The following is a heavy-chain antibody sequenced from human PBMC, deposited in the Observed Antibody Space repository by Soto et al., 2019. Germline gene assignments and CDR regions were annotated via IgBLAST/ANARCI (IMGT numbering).Heavy chain of an antibody. V-gene: IGHV3-11*01. D-gene: IGHD2-2*01. CDR2: ISSSGSTI. CDR3: ARDPRYCRSASCYDAYYYYYMDV. CDR1: GFTFSDYY. Sequence: QVQLVESGGGLVKPGGSLRLSCAASGFTFSDYYMTWIRQAPGKGLEWVSHISSSGSTIFYADSVKGRFTISRDKAKNSLYLQINSLRAEDTPVYYCARDPRYCRSASCYDAYYYYYMDVWGKGTTVTVSS. J-gene: IGHJ6*03.